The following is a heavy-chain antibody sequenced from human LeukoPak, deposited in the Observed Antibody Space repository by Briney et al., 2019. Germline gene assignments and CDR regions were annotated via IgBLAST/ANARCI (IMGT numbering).Heavy chain of an antibody. J-gene: IGHJ4*02. V-gene: IGHV4-34*01. D-gene: IGHD3-22*01. CDR2: INHSGST. CDR1: GGPLSGYT. CDR3: ARVPYDSSGYLLFDY. Sequence: PSETLSLTCAASGGPLSGYTWSWFRQPPGKGLEWMGEINHSGSTSYNPSLKSRVTISVDTSKNQFSLKLSSVTAADTAVYYCARVPYDSSGYLLFDYWGQGTLVTVSS.